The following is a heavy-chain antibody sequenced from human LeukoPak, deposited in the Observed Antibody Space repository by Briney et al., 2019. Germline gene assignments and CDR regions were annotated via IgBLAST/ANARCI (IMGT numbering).Heavy chain of an antibody. CDR3: ARRSCSGGSCNFDY. D-gene: IGHD2-15*01. CDR1: GFTFSSYA. V-gene: IGHV3-23*01. CDR2: ISDIGAAT. Sequence: GGSLRLSCAASGFTFSSYAMSWVRQAPGKGLEWVSAISDIGAATNYADSVKGRLTISRDNSKNTLYLQMNSLRAEDTAVYYCARRSCSGGSCNFDYWGQGTLVTVSS. J-gene: IGHJ4*02.